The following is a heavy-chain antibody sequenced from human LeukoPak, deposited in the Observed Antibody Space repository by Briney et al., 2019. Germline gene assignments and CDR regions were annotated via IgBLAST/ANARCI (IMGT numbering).Heavy chain of an antibody. Sequence: PSETLSLTCTVSGDSISNSYLSWIRQPAGKGLEWIGRMYVSGTTDYNPSLRSRVTMSVDTSKNQFSLRLSSVTAADTAVYYCARENYYDSSGYSEGMDVWGQGLTVTVSS. CDR2: MYVSGTT. V-gene: IGHV4-4*07. J-gene: IGHJ6*02. D-gene: IGHD3-22*01. CDR1: GDSISNSY. CDR3: ARENYYDSSGYSEGMDV.